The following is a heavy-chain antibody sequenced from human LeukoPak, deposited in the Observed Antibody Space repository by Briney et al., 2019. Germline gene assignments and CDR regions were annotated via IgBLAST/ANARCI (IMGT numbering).Heavy chain of an antibody. D-gene: IGHD4-23*01. CDR1: GFTFSRYVM. CDR3: ARNGGNSDYDY. CDR2: IYHNGAT. V-gene: IGHV4-4*02. Sequence: PGGSLRLSCVTSGFTFSRYVMSWVRQPPGEGLEWIGEIYHNGATNYNPSLKSRVTLLLDKSKNQFSLRLNSVTAADTAVYYCARNGGNSDYDYWGQGTLVTVSA. J-gene: IGHJ4*02.